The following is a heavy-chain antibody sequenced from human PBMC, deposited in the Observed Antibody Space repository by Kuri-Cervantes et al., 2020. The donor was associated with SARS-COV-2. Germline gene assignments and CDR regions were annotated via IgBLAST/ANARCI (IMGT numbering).Heavy chain of an antibody. V-gene: IGHV3-30-3*01. J-gene: IGHJ4*02. CDR2: ISYDGSNK. Sequence: GGSLRLSCAASGFTFSSYAMHWVRQAPGKGLEWVAVISYDGSNKYYADSVKGRFTISRDNSKNTLYLQMNSLRAEDTAVYYCARGGGYDFWSGFDYWGQGTLVTVYS. D-gene: IGHD3-3*01. CDR1: GFTFSSYA. CDR3: ARGGGYDFWSGFDY.